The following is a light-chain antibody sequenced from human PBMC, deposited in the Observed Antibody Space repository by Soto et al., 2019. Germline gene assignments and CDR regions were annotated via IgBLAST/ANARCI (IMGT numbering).Light chain of an antibody. Sequence: EIVMTQSPATLSVSPGERATLSCRASQSVSSNLAWYQQKPGQAPRLLIYGASTRATGIPARFSGSESGTEFTLTISSLQSEDFVVYYCQQYNNWPPWTFGQGTKVEIK. V-gene: IGKV3-15*01. CDR2: GAS. CDR3: QQYNNWPPWT. CDR1: QSVSSN. J-gene: IGKJ1*01.